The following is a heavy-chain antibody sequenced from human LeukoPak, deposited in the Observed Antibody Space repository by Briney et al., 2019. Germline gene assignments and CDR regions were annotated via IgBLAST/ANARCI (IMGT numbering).Heavy chain of an antibody. Sequence: SETLSLTCTVSGGSIRSYYWSWIRQPAGKGLEWIGRIYTSGSTNYNPSLKSRVTMSVDTSKNQFSLKLSSVTAADTAVYYCARGRVAAAVVGYFDYWGQGTLVTVSS. CDR1: GGSIRSYY. D-gene: IGHD6-13*01. CDR2: IYTSGST. J-gene: IGHJ4*02. V-gene: IGHV4-4*07. CDR3: ARGRVAAAVVGYFDY.